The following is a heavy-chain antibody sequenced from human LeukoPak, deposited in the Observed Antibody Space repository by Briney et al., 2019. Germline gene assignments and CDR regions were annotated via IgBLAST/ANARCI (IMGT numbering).Heavy chain of an antibody. Sequence: GGSLRLSCAASGFTFSGSAMHWVRQASGKGLEWVGRIRSKANSYATAYAASVKGRFTISRDESKNTAYLQMNSLKTEDTAVYYCTRRAKDDSSGYYSTRGQGTLVTVSS. V-gene: IGHV3-73*01. CDR3: TRRAKDDSSGYYST. CDR1: GFTFSGSA. J-gene: IGHJ1*01. CDR2: IRSKANSYAT. D-gene: IGHD3-22*01.